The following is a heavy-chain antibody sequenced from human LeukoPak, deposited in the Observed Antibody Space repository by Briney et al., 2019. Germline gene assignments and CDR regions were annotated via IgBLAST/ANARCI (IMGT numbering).Heavy chain of an antibody. J-gene: IGHJ5*02. Sequence: GGSLRLSCAASGFTFNDYYMSWIRQAPGKGLEWLSYINIGGANTHYADSVKGRFTISRDNAKKSLYLEMNNLRAEDTAVYYCATGGAGFDTWGQGVLVTVSS. CDR2: INIGGANT. D-gene: IGHD5-12*01. CDR3: ATGGAGFDT. V-gene: IGHV3-11*01. CDR1: GFTFNDYY.